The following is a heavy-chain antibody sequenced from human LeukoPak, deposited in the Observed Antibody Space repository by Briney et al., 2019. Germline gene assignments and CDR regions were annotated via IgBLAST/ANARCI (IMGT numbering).Heavy chain of an antibody. J-gene: IGHJ4*02. CDR1: GYTFTGYY. D-gene: IGHD6-19*01. CDR3: ARGHYSSGWSEFDY. Sequence: ASVKVSCKASGYTFTGYYLHWVRQAPGQGLEWMGWIHPNSGGTNYAQKFQGRVTITRNTSISTAYMELSSLRSEDTAVYYCARGHYSSGWSEFDYWGQGTLVTVSS. V-gene: IGHV1-2*02. CDR2: IHPNSGGT.